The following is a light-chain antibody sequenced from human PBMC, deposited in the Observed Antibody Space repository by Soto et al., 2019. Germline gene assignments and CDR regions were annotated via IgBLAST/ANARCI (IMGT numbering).Light chain of an antibody. CDR2: EVI. J-gene: IGLJ3*02. V-gene: IGLV2-18*02. CDR3: ASYTSSRVWV. CDR1: SSDVGSYNR. Sequence: QSALTQPPSVSGSPGQSVTISCTGTSSDVGSYNRVSWYQQPPATAPKLIIYEVINRPSGVPVRFSGSKSANMASLTISRLQAEDEADYYCASYTSSRVWVFGGGTKLTVL.